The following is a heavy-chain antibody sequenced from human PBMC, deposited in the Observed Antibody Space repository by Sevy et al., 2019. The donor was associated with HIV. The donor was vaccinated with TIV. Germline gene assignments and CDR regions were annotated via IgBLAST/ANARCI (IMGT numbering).Heavy chain of an antibody. V-gene: IGHV1-69*13. CDR2: IIAVFGTT. Sequence: ASVKVSCKASGGIFRSNAISWVRQAPGQGHEWMGGIIAVFGTTNYAQKFQGRVTVSADESRSTDYMELSSLRSEDTAVYYCARDKYYYVSGSFDYWGQGTQVTVSS. D-gene: IGHD3-10*01. J-gene: IGHJ4*01. CDR1: GGIFRSNA. CDR3: ARDKYYYVSGSFDY.